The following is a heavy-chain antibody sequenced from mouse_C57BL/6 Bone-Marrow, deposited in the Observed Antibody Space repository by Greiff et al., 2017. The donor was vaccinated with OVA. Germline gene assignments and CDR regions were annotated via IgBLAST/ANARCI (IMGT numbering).Heavy chain of an antibody. D-gene: IGHD1-1*01. CDR2: ISNLAYSI. Sequence: EVQRVESGGGLVQPGGSLKLSCAASGFTFSDYGMAWVRQAPRKGPEWVAFISNLAYSIYYADTVTGRFPISRENAKNTLYLEMSSLRSEDTAMYYCARRSDYYGSREDWYFDVWGTGTTVTVSS. CDR1: GFTFSDYG. CDR3: ARRSDYYGSREDWYFDV. J-gene: IGHJ1*03. V-gene: IGHV5-15*01.